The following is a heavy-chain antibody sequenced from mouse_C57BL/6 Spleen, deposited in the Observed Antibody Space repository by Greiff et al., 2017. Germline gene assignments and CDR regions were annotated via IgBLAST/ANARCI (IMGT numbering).Heavy chain of an antibody. D-gene: IGHD2-1*01. V-gene: IGHV14-1*01. CDR3: TTVYGNYWFAY. J-gene: IGHJ3*01. CDR1: GFNIKDYY. Sequence: EVQLQQSGAELVRPGASVKLSCTASGFNIKDYYMHWVKQRPEQGLEWIGRIDPEDGDTEYAPKFQGKATMTADTSSNTAYLQLSSLTSEDTAVYYCTTVYGNYWFAYWGQGTLVTVSA. CDR2: IDPEDGDT.